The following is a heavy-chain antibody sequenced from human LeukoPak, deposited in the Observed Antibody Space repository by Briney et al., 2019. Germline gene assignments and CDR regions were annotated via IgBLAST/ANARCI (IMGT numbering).Heavy chain of an antibody. D-gene: IGHD5-18*01. Sequence: SETLSLTCTVSGGSISNNNYCWGWIRQPPGKGLEWIVSIHNSGSTYYNPSLKSRVAISVDTSKNQFSLKLNSVTAADTAVYYCATDRGVYSYGQEVFWGQGTLVTVSS. CDR2: IHNSGST. V-gene: IGHV4-39*07. CDR3: ATDRGVYSYGQEVF. J-gene: IGHJ4*02. CDR1: GGSISNNNYC.